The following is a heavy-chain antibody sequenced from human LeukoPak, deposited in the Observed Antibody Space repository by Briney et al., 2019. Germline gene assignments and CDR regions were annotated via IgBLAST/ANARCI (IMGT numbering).Heavy chain of an antibody. V-gene: IGHV2-5*02. Sequence: SGPTLVNPTQTLTLTCTFSGFSLSSSGVGVGWIRQPPGKALEWLGIIYWDDDKRYSPSLKSRLTITKDTSENQVVLTMTNMDPVDTATYYCAHTLSGGSADHWGQGTLVTVSS. J-gene: IGHJ4*02. CDR2: IYWDDDK. CDR3: AHTLSGGSADH. CDR1: GFSLSSSGVG. D-gene: IGHD3-16*01.